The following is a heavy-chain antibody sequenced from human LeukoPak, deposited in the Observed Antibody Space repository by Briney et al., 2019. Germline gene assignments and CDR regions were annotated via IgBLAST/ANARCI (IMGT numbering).Heavy chain of an antibody. CDR1: GGSFSGYY. Sequence: SETLSLTCAVYGGSFSGYYWSWIRQPPGKGLEWIGEINHSGSTNYNPSLKSRVTISVDTSKNQFSPKLSSVTAADTAVYYCARPAALYYYGSGSYYRGPFGYWGQGTLVTVSS. CDR3: ARPAALYYYGSGSYYRGPFGY. J-gene: IGHJ4*02. V-gene: IGHV4-34*01. D-gene: IGHD3-10*01. CDR2: INHSGST.